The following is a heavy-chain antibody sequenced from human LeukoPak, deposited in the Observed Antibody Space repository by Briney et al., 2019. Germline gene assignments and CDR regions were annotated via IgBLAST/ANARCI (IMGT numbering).Heavy chain of an antibody. D-gene: IGHD3-16*01. V-gene: IGHV3-73*01. CDR2: IRSKANSYAT. J-gene: IGHJ4*02. Sequence: PGGSLRLSCAASGFTFSGSALHWVRQASGKGLEWVGRIRSKANSYATAYAASVKGRFTISRDDSKNTAYLQMNSLKTDDTAIYYCTGYYVDSPLPRYRGQGILVTVSS. CDR1: GFTFSGSA. CDR3: TGYYVDSPLPRY.